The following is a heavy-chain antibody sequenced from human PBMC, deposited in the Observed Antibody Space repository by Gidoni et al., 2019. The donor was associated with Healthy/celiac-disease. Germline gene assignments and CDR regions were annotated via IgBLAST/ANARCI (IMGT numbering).Heavy chain of an antibody. V-gene: IGHV3-23*01. CDR3: GVDTAMAHLGNWFDP. CDR2: ISGSGGST. D-gene: IGHD5-18*01. CDR1: GFTFSSYA. J-gene: IGHJ5*02. Sequence: EVQLLESGGGLVQPGGSLRLSCAASGFTFSSYAMSWVRQAPGKGLEWVSAISGSGGSTYYADSVKGRFTISRDNSKNTLYLQMNSLRAEDTAVYYCGVDTAMAHLGNWFDPWGQGTLVTVSS.